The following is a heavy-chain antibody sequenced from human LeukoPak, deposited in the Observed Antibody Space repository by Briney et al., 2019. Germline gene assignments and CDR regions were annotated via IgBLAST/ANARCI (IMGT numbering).Heavy chain of an antibody. D-gene: IGHD5-24*01. J-gene: IGHJ4*02. CDR1: GGSISNHY. V-gene: IGHV4-59*11. Sequence: PSETLSLTCTVSGGSISNHYWSWIQQPPEKGLEWIGYIHYGGNTDYNPPLKSRLTISVDTSKNRFSLKLSSVTAADTAVYYYMRRGDGYPYYFDYWGQGTLVTVSS. CDR2: IHYGGNT. CDR3: MRRGDGYPYYFDY.